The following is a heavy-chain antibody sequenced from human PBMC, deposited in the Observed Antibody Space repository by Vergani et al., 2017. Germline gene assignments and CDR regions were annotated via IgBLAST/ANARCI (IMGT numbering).Heavy chain of an antibody. D-gene: IGHD3-22*01. Sequence: QVQLVQSGAEVKKPGASVKVSCKASGYTFTSYAMHWVRQAPGQRVEWMGWINAGNGNTKYSQKFQGRVTITRDTSESTAYMELSSLRSEDTAVYYCAGEASPIYYDSTHTASPFDVWSEGRIVTVSS. CDR1: GYTFTSYA. J-gene: IGHJ3*01. V-gene: IGHV1-3*01. CDR2: INAGNGNT. CDR3: AGEASPIYYDSTHTASPFDV.